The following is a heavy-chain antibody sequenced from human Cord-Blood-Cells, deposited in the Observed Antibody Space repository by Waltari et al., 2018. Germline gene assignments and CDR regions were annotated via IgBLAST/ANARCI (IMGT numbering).Heavy chain of an antibody. CDR2: IYPVVSDT. J-gene: IGHJ2*01. V-gene: IGHV5-51*01. CDR3: ARIGGTGDFPHYWYFDL. D-gene: IGHD7-27*01. CDR1: GYSFTSYW. Sequence: EVQLVQSGAEVKKPGESLKISCKGSGYSFTSYWIGWVRQMPGKGLEWMGTIYPVVSDTSYSPSFQGQGTISADKSISTAYLQWSSLKASDTSMYYCARIGGTGDFPHYWYFDLWGRGTLVTVSS.